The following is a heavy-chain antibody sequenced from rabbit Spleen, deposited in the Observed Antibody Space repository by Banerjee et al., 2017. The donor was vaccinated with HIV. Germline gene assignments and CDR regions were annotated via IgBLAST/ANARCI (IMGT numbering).Heavy chain of an antibody. CDR2: SYAGSSGST. CDR3: ARDTSSSFSSYGMDL. V-gene: IGHV1S40*01. J-gene: IGHJ6*01. Sequence: QSVDESVGGLVKPGASLTLTCKASGFSFNCGYDMHCVRQAPGKGLEWIACSYAGSSGSTYSAIWAIGRFTISKTSSTTVTLQMTSLTAADTATYFCARDTSSSFSSYGMDLWGQGTLVTVS. CDR1: GFSFNCGYD. D-gene: IGHD1-1*01.